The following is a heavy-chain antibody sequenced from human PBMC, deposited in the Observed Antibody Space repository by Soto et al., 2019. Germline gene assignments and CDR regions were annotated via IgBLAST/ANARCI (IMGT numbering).Heavy chain of an antibody. Sequence: SETLSLTCTVSGGSMISYYWSWIRQPPGRGLEWIGSIYYSGATYYNPSLKTRVAISVDTSKNQFSLKLSSVTAADTAVYYCARQRWLQWEGYYFDYWGQGALVTVSS. V-gene: IGHV4-59*05. CDR3: ARQRWLQWEGYYFDY. CDR2: IYYSGAT. J-gene: IGHJ4*02. D-gene: IGHD5-12*01. CDR1: GGSMISYY.